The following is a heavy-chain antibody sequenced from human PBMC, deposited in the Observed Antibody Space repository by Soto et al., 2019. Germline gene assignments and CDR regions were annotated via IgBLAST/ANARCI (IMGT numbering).Heavy chain of an antibody. V-gene: IGHV4-34*01. Sequence: SETLSLTCAVYGGSFSGFYWTWIRQPPGTGLEWIGEINHSGSTNYNPSLKSRVTISVDTSKNQFALKLTSVTAADTAVYYCARDKITGLFDYWGQGTLVTVSS. J-gene: IGHJ4*02. CDR3: ARDKITGLFDY. D-gene: IGHD2-8*02. CDR1: GGSFSGFY. CDR2: INHSGST.